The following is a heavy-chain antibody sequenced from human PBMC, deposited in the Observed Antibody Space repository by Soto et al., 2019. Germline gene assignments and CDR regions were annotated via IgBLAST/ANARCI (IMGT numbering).Heavy chain of an antibody. CDR2: IYYSGST. Sequence: PSETLSLTCTVSGGSISSYYWSWIRQPPGKGLEWIGYIYYSGSTNYNPSLKSRVTISVDTSKNQFSLKLSSVTAADTAVYYCARHLRRYCSSTSCQDYYMDVWGKGTTVTVSS. CDR1: GGSISSYY. J-gene: IGHJ6*03. CDR3: ARHLRRYCSSTSCQDYYMDV. V-gene: IGHV4-59*08. D-gene: IGHD2-2*01.